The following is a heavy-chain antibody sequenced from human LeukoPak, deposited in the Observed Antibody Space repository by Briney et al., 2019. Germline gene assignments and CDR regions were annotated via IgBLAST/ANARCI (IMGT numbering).Heavy chain of an antibody. Sequence: GGSLRLSCAASGFTFSSYAMSWVRQAPGKGLEWVSAISGSGGSTYYADSVKARFTISRDNSKNTLYLQMNSLRAEDTAVYYCALIPAPAHITDWGQPSLVTVSS. V-gene: IGHV3-23*01. CDR1: GFTFSSYA. CDR2: ISGSGGST. D-gene: IGHD1-14*01. J-gene: IGHJ4*02. CDR3: ALIPAPAHITD.